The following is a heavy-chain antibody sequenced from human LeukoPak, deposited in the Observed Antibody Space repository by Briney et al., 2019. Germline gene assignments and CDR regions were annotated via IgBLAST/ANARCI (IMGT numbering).Heavy chain of an antibody. Sequence: SQTLSLTCTVSGGSISSGSYYWSWIRQPAGKGLEWIGRIYTSGSTNYNPSLKSRVTISVDTSKNQFSLKLSSVTAADTAVYYCARGGNWNLPFDYWGQGTLVTVSS. CDR3: ARGGNWNLPFDY. D-gene: IGHD1-20*01. CDR1: GGSISSGSYY. J-gene: IGHJ4*02. CDR2: IYTSGST. V-gene: IGHV4-61*02.